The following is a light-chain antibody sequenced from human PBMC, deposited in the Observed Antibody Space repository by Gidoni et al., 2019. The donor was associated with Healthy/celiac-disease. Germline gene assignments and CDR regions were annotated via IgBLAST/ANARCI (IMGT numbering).Light chain of an antibody. CDR1: SSDVGGYND. CDR3: SSYTSSSTPYV. J-gene: IGLJ1*01. Sequence: QSAMTQPASVSGSPGQSITISCTGTSSDVGGYNDVSWYQQHPGKAPKLMIYDVSNRPSGVSTRFSGSKSGNTASLTISGLQAEDEADYYCSSYTSSSTPYVFGTGTNVTVL. V-gene: IGLV2-14*01. CDR2: DVS.